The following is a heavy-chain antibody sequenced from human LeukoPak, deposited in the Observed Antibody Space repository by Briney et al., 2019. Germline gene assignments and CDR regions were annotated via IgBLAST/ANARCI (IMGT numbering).Heavy chain of an antibody. Sequence: PGGSLRLSCAASGFTFSNYWMSWVRQAPGKGLEWVANIKSDGSDKRYVDSVKGRFTISRDNAKNSLNLQMNSLRAEDTAVYYCAKIPGSGGYHDYWGQGTLVTVSS. CDR2: IKSDGSDK. V-gene: IGHV3-7*01. D-gene: IGHD2-15*01. CDR3: AKIPGSGGYHDY. CDR1: GFTFSNYW. J-gene: IGHJ4*02.